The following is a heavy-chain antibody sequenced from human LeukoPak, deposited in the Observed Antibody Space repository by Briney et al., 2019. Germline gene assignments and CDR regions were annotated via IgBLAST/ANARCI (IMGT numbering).Heavy chain of an antibody. Sequence: PGGSLRLSCAASGFTFSNAWMSWVRQAPGKGLEWVGRIKSKTDGGTTDYAAPVKGRFTISRDDSKNTLYLQMNSLKTEDTAVYYCTTDTGYSSSWYEFACDYWGQGTLVTVSS. D-gene: IGHD6-13*01. CDR1: GFTFSNAW. J-gene: IGHJ4*02. CDR3: TTDTGYSSSWYEFACDY. CDR2: IKSKTDGGTT. V-gene: IGHV3-15*01.